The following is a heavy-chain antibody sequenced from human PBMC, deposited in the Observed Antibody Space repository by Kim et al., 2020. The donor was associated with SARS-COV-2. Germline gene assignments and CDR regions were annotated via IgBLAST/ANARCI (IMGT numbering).Heavy chain of an antibody. CDR3: ARGSTVTRHLDY. D-gene: IGHD4-17*01. V-gene: IGHV4-30-2*01. CDR2: IYHSGST. CDR1: GGSISSGGYS. J-gene: IGHJ4*02. Sequence: SETLSLTCAVSGGSISSGGYSWSWIRQPPGKGLEWIGYIYHSGSTYYNPSLKSRVTISVDRSKNQFSLKLSSVTAADTAVYYCARGSTVTRHLDYWGQGTLVTVSS.